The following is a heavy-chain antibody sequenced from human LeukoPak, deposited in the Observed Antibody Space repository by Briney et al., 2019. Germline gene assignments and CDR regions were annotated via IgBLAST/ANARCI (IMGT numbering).Heavy chain of an antibody. D-gene: IGHD7-27*01. Sequence: GGSLRLSCAASGFTFSSYSMNWVRQAPGKGLEWVSSISSSSSYIYYADSVKGRFTISRDNAKNSLYLQMNSLRAEDTAVYYCARGPHYALGIYFDYWGQGTLVTVSS. CDR3: ARGPHYALGIYFDY. CDR1: GFTFSSYS. CDR2: ISSSSSYI. V-gene: IGHV3-21*01. J-gene: IGHJ4*02.